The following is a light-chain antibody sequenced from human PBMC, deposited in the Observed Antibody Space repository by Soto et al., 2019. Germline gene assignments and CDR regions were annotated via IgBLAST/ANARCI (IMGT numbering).Light chain of an antibody. CDR1: QSVSGW. V-gene: IGKV1-5*01. Sequence: DIQMTQSPSTLSASVGDTVTVTCRASQSVSGWLAWYQQKPGEAPKLLIYDASSLESGVPSRFSGSGSATDFTLTISSLQPEDFATYYCQQLNSYPITFGQGTRLEIK. CDR3: QQLNSYPIT. J-gene: IGKJ5*01. CDR2: DAS.